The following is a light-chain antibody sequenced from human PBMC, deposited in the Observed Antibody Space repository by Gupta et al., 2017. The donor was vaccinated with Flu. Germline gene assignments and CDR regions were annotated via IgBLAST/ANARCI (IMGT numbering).Light chain of an antibody. J-gene: IGLJ3*02. Sequence: QSVLTQPPPASEAPRQRVTISCSGSNSNIENNAVSWYQQFPGKAPKLLIYYDDLLPSGVSDRFSGSKSGTSASLAISGLQSEDEADYYCAAWDDSLNGVVFGGGTKLTVL. CDR1: NSNIENNA. V-gene: IGLV1-36*01. CDR2: YDD. CDR3: AAWDDSLNGVV.